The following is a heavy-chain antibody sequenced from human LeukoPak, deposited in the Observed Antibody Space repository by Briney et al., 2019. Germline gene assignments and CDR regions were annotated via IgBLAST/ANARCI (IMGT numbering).Heavy chain of an antibody. Sequence: GGSLRLSCAASGFTLSSYSMNWVRQAPGKGLDWVSSISSSSSYIYYADSVKGRFTISRDNAKNSLYLQMNSLRAEDTAVYYCARDNDAGDAFDIWGQGTMVTVSS. CDR2: ISSSSSYI. J-gene: IGHJ3*02. CDR1: GFTLSSYS. CDR3: ARDNDAGDAFDI. V-gene: IGHV3-21*01. D-gene: IGHD1-1*01.